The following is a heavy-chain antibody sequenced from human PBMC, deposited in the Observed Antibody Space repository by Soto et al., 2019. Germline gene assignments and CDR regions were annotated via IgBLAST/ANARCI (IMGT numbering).Heavy chain of an antibody. CDR3: ARDKGGAMGPFDY. CDR2: IYYSGST. V-gene: IGHV4-31*03. D-gene: IGHD5-18*01. CDR1: GGSISSGGYY. Sequence: PLETLSLTCTVSGGSISSGGYYWSWIRQHPGKGLEWIGYIYYSGSTYYNPSLKSRVTISVDTSKNQFSLKLSSVTAADTAVYYCARDKGGAMGPFDYWGQGTLVTVSS. J-gene: IGHJ4*02.